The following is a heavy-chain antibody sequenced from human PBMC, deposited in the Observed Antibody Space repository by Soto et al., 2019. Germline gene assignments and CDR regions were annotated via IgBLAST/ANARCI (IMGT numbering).Heavy chain of an antibody. J-gene: IGHJ4*02. CDR2: IWYDGSNK. CDR3: GPDTLDY. V-gene: IGHV3-33*01. CDR1: GFMFSSHG. Sequence: QVQLVESGGGVAQPGRSLRLSCAASGFMFSSHGMHWIRQAPGKGLEWVAVIWYDGSNKYYADSVKDRFTISRDNSKNTLYLQMNSLRVEDTAVYYCGPDTLDYWGQGTLVTVSS.